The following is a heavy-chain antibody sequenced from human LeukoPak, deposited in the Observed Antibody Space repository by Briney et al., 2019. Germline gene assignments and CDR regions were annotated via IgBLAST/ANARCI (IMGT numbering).Heavy chain of an antibody. CDR3: AKDMATPHYLYGDPPPFLESYYYYGMDV. CDR2: IKQDGSEK. Sequence: GGSLRLSCAASGFTFSSYWMSWVRQAPGKGLEWVANIKQDGSEKYYVDSVKGRFTISRDNAKNSLYLQMNSLRAEDTALYYCAKDMATPHYLYGDPPPFLESYYYYGMDVWGQGTTVTVSS. V-gene: IGHV3-7*03. J-gene: IGHJ6*02. D-gene: IGHD4-17*01. CDR1: GFTFSSYW.